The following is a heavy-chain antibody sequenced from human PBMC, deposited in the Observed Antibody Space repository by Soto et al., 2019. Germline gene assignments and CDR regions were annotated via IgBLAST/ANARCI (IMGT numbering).Heavy chain of an antibody. J-gene: IGHJ6*02. CDR1: GDTFSMYA. D-gene: IGHD3-10*02. V-gene: IGHV1-69*13. CDR2: IIPTFGRT. Sequence: SVKVSCKASGDTFSMYAISGVGQAPGKGLDWMGKIIPTFGRTNYAQKFQGRLTISADDSTSTAYMELSSLLSEDTAVYYCARDPLSSFAMDVWGQGTTVTVSS. CDR3: ARDPLSSFAMDV.